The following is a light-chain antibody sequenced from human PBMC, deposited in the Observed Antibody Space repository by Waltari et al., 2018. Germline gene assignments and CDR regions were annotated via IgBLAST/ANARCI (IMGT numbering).Light chain of an antibody. CDR3: QQYNNWPIT. J-gene: IGKJ5*01. CDR2: GAS. CDR1: QSVSSI. V-gene: IGKV3-15*01. Sequence: EIVITQSPATLSVSPGERATLSCRASQSVSSILAWYQQKPGQAPRLLIYGASTRATGIPARFSGSASGTEFTLTISSLQSEDFAVYYCQQYNNWPITFGQGTRLEIK.